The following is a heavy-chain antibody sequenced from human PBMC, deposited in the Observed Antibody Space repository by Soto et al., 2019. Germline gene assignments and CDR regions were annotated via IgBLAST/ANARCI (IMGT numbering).Heavy chain of an antibody. CDR2: INHSGST. V-gene: IGHV4-39*07. CDR1: GGSISSSSYY. CDR3: ARGFVDYGDYGRAAFDI. J-gene: IGHJ3*02. Sequence: SETLSLTCTVSGGSISSSSYYWGWNRQPPGKGLEWIGEINHSGSTYHNPSLKSRVTISVDTSKNQFSLKLSSVTAADTAVYYCARGFVDYGDYGRAAFDIWGQGTMVTVSS. D-gene: IGHD4-17*01.